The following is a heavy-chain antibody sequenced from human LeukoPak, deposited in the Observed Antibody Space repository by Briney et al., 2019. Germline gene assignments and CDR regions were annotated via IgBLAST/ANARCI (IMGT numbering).Heavy chain of an antibody. CDR2: ISSSSSTI. V-gene: IGHV3-48*01. D-gene: IGHD4-23*01. Sequence: GGSLRLSCAASGFTFSNYGMNWVRQAPGKGLEWVSYISSSSSTISYADSVKGRFTISRDNVKNSLYLQMNSLRAEDTAVYYCAREMGVVTAHGIDVWGQGTTVTVSS. J-gene: IGHJ6*02. CDR3: AREMGVVTAHGIDV. CDR1: GFTFSNYG.